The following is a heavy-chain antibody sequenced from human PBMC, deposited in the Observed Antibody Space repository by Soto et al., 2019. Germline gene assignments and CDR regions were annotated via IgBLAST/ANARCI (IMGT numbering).Heavy chain of an antibody. CDR3: ARHRGGDIGSYFDY. V-gene: IGHV4-39*01. CDR2: IYYSGST. J-gene: IGHJ4*02. Sequence: SETLSLTCTVSGGSISSSSYYWGWIRQPPGKGLEWIGSIYYSGSTYYNPSLKSRVTISVDTSKNQFSLKLSSVTAADTAVYYCARHRGGDIGSYFDYWGQGTLVTVSS. D-gene: IGHD2-15*01. CDR1: GGSISSSSYY.